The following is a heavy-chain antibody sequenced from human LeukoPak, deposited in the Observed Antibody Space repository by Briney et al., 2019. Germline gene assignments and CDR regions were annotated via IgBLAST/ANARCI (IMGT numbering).Heavy chain of an antibody. D-gene: IGHD3-22*01. V-gene: IGHV3-21*01. Sequence: GGSLRLSCAASGFTFSSYSMNWVRQAPGKGLEWVSSISSSSSYIYYADSVKGRFTISRDNAKNSLYLQMNSLRAEDTAVYYCAKYYDSSSYHGYGYWGQGTLVTVSS. J-gene: IGHJ4*02. CDR1: GFTFSSYS. CDR2: ISSSSSYI. CDR3: AKYYDSSSYHGYGY.